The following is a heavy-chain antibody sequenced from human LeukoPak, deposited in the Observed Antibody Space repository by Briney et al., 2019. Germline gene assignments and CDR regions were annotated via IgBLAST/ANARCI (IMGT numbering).Heavy chain of an antibody. CDR2: ISGSGGST. D-gene: IGHD5-18*01. Sequence: GGSLRPSCAASGFTFSSYAMSWVRQAPGKGLEWVSAISGSGGSTYYADSVKGRFTISRDNSKNTLYLQMNSLRAEDTAVYYCAKDSIQLWLTSLIFDYWGQGTLVTVSS. V-gene: IGHV3-23*01. J-gene: IGHJ4*02. CDR3: AKDSIQLWLTSLIFDY. CDR1: GFTFSSYA.